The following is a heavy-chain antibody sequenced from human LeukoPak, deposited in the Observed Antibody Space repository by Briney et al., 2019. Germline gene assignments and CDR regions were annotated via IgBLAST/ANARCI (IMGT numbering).Heavy chain of an antibody. D-gene: IGHD2/OR15-2a*01. V-gene: IGHV3-74*01. Sequence: PGRSLRLSCAASGFTFSIYWMHWVRQAPGKGLVWVSRINGDGSSTTYADSVKGRFTISRDNAKNTLYLQMNSLRAEDTAVYYCARDISYAMDVWGQGTTVTVSS. J-gene: IGHJ6*02. CDR3: ARDISYAMDV. CDR2: INGDGSST. CDR1: GFTFSIYW.